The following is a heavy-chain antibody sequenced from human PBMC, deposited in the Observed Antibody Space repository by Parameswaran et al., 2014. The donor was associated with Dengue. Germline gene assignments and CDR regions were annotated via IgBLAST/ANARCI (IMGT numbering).Heavy chain of an antibody. V-gene: IGHV4-34*01. Sequence: RWIRQPPGKGLEWIGEINHSGSTNYNPSLKSRVTISVDTSKNQFSLKLSSVTAADTAVYYCARGWRIAAAGINPKPYYYYGMDVWGQGTTVTVSS. D-gene: IGHD6-13*01. CDR2: INHSGST. J-gene: IGHJ6*02. CDR3: ARGWRIAAAGINPKPYYYYGMDV.